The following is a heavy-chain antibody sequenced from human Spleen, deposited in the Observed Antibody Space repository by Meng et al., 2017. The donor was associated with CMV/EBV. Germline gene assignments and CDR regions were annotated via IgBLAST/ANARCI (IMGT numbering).Heavy chain of an antibody. D-gene: IGHD4-17*01. V-gene: IGHV1-2*02. CDR1: GDTFTDYY. Sequence: VHRVQSGAELRKPGASVKVSCKASGDTFTDYYMHWVRQAPGQGLEWMGCINPNSGDTNYAQKFQGRVTMTRDTSISTAYMELSRLRSDDTAVYYCTRDAHLTTVTPNWFDPWGQGTLVTVSS. CDR2: INPNSGDT. CDR3: TRDAHLTTVTPNWFDP. J-gene: IGHJ5*02.